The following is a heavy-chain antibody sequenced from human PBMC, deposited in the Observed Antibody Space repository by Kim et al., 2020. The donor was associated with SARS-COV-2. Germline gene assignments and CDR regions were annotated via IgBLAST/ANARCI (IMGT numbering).Heavy chain of an antibody. D-gene: IGHD2-15*01. CDR3: ARVVVGATGWFDP. V-gene: IGHV4-31*02. Sequence: YNPSLKSRVTISVDTSKNQFSLRLSSVTAADTAVYYCARVVVGATGWFDPWGQGTLVTVSS. J-gene: IGHJ5*02.